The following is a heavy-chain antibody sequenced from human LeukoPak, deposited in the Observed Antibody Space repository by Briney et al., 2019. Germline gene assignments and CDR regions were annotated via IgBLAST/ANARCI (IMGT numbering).Heavy chain of an antibody. CDR3: AKAPGPLGYYSDY. V-gene: IGHV3-23*01. Sequence: SGGSLRLSCAASGFTFSSYAMSWVRQAPGKGLEWVSAISGSGGSTYYADSVKGRFTISRDNSKNTLYLQMNSLRAEDTAVYYCAKAPGPLGYYSDYWGQGTLVTVSS. D-gene: IGHD3-3*01. CDR1: GFTFSSYA. J-gene: IGHJ4*02. CDR2: ISGSGGST.